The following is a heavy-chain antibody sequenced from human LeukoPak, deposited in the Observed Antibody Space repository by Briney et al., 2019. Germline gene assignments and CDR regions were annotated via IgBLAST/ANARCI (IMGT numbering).Heavy chain of an antibody. Sequence: PSETLSLTCAVYGGSFSGYYWSWIRQPPGKGLEWIGEINHSGSTNYNPSLKSRVTISVDTSKNQFSLKLSSVTAADTAVYYCASLSGGYTLWGQGTLVTVSS. V-gene: IGHV4-34*01. CDR3: ASLSGGYTL. CDR2: INHSGST. J-gene: IGHJ4*02. CDR1: GGSFSGYY. D-gene: IGHD3-10*01.